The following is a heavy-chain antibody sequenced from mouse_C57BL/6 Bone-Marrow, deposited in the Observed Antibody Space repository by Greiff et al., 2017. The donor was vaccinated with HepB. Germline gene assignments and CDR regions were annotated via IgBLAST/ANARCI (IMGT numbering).Heavy chain of an antibody. D-gene: IGHD1-1*01. Sequence: EVKLLESGPGLVKPSQSLSLTCSVTGYSFTSGYYWNWIREFPSNKLEWMCYISYDGSNNYNPTLKNRISITRDTSKNQFFLKLTTLTTEDTATYSCARYYGSSYGYAMDYWGQGTSVTVSS. V-gene: IGHV3-6*01. CDR3: ARYYGSSYGYAMDY. CDR2: ISYDGSN. J-gene: IGHJ4*01. CDR1: GYSFTSGYY.